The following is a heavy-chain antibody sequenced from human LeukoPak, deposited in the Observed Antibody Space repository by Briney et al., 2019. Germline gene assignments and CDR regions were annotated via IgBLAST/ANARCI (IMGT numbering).Heavy chain of an antibody. Sequence: PGGSLRLSCAASGFTFSSYCMSWVRHPPGKWLEWVSAISGSGDSTYYADSVKGRFTISRDNSKNTLYLQMNSLRAEDTAAYYCAKDRPIFGVVIRTCDYWGQGTLVTVSS. D-gene: IGHD3-3*01. V-gene: IGHV3-23*01. CDR3: AKDRPIFGVVIRTCDY. J-gene: IGHJ4*02. CDR2: ISGSGDST. CDR1: GFTFSSYC.